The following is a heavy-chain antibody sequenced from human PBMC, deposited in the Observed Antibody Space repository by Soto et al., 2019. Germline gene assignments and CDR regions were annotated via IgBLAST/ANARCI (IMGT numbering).Heavy chain of an antibody. J-gene: IGHJ4*02. V-gene: IGHV5-10-1*01. CDR2: IDPSDSYT. CDR3: ARDTPYYDSSGTHDY. Sequence: GESLKISCKGSGYSFTSYWISWVRQMPGKGLEWMGRIDPSDSYTNYSPSFQGHVTISADKSISTAYLQWSSLKASDTAMYYCARDTPYYDSSGTHDYWRQGTLVTVSS. CDR1: GYSFTSYW. D-gene: IGHD3-22*01.